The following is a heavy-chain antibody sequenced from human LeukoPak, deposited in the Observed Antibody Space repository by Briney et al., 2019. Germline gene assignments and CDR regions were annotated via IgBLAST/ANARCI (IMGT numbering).Heavy chain of an antibody. D-gene: IGHD3-10*01. CDR1: GYTFTSYG. J-gene: IGHJ4*02. CDR2: ISAYNGNT. V-gene: IGHV1-18*01. CDR3: ARGYGPAMVRGVIIY. Sequence: ASVKVSCKASGYTFTSYGISWVRQAPGQGLEWMGWISAYNGNTNYAQKLQGRVTMTTDTSTSTAYMELRSLRSDDTAVYYCARGYGPAMVRGVIIYWGQGTLVTASS.